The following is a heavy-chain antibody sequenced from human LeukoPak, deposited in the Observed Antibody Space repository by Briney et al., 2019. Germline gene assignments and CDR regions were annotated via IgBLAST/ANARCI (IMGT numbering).Heavy chain of an antibody. CDR2: ISGSGGST. CDR3: AKVTYGAAAGNFDY. CDR1: GFTFNSYA. D-gene: IGHD6-13*01. V-gene: IGHV3-23*01. J-gene: IGHJ4*02. Sequence: PGGSLRLSCAASGFTFNSYAMSWVRQALGKGLEWVSAISGSGGSTYYADSVKGRFTISRDNSKNTLYLQMNSLRAEDTAVYYCAKVTYGAAAGNFDYWGQGTLVTVSS.